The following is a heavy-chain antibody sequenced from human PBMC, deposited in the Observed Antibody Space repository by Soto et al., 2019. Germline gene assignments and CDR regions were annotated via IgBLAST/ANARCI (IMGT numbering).Heavy chain of an antibody. V-gene: IGHV3-7*01. CDR2: IKPDGSDK. J-gene: IGHJ4*02. CDR1: GFIFSSHW. Sequence: LRLSCGTSGFIFSSHWMTWVRQAPGKGLEWVADIKPDGSDKHYVDSVKGRFTISRDNAEHSLHLQMSSLRAEDTAVYYCARLYGSVSTFDYWGQGTLVTVSS. CDR3: ARLYGSVSTFDY. D-gene: IGHD6-25*01.